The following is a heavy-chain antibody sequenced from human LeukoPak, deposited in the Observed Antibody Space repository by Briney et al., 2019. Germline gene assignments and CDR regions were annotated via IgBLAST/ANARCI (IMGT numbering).Heavy chain of an antibody. CDR2: ISSSGSYI. Sequence: GGSLRLSCAASGFTFSSYSLNWVRLAPGKGLEWVSSISSSGSYIYYADSVKGRFTISRDNSKNTLYLQMNSLRAEDTAVYYCAREALGAFDIWGQGTMVTVSS. V-gene: IGHV3-21*01. CDR1: GFTFSSYS. CDR3: AREALGAFDI. J-gene: IGHJ3*02. D-gene: IGHD7-27*01.